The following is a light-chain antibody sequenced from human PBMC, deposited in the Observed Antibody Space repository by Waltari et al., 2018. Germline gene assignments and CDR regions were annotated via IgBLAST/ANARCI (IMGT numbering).Light chain of an antibody. CDR1: QSVSRA. Sequence: EVVLTQSPGTLSLSPGASATLSCRASQSVSRALVWYQQKPGQAPRLLIYGVSNRATGIPDRFSGSGSGTDFSLTISRLEPEDFAVYYCQNYERLPATFGQGTRVEIK. CDR2: GVS. J-gene: IGKJ1*01. V-gene: IGKV3-20*01. CDR3: QNYERLPAT.